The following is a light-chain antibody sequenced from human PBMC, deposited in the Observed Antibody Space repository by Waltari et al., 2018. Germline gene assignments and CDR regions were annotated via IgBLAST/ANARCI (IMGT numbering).Light chain of an antibody. CDR3: SSRDTSGSHRV. Sequence: SFELTQDPAVSVALGQTVAITCQGDSLRNYFATWYQQKPGLAPVLLMYGRNERPSGIPDRFSGSTSGDTASLTITGAQAEDEGDYYCSSRDTSGSHRVFGGGTSMTVL. CDR2: GRN. V-gene: IGLV3-19*01. J-gene: IGLJ3*02. CDR1: SLRNYF.